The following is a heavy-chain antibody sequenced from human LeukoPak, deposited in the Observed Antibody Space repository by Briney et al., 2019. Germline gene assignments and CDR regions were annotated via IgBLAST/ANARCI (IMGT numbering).Heavy chain of an antibody. Sequence: PGGSLRLSCVASGFSFSNAWMSWVRQAPGEGLEWVGRIKSKTYGGTTDYAAPVKGRFTISRDDSKNTLYLQMNSLKSEDTAVYYCTTAVTRYAGNSRSLEFDYWGQGTLVTVSS. CDR1: GFSFSNAW. J-gene: IGHJ4*02. D-gene: IGHD4-23*01. V-gene: IGHV3-15*01. CDR2: IKSKTYGGTT. CDR3: TTAVTRYAGNSRSLEFDY.